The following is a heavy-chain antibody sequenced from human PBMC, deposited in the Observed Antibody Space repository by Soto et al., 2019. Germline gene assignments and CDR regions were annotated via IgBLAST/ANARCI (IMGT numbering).Heavy chain of an antibody. CDR1: GDSVSNKSAA. V-gene: IGHV6-1*01. D-gene: IGHD2-2*01. CDR2: TYYTSRWYT. CDR3: ARDRSPGSTSWYDC. Sequence: SQTLSLTCAISGDSVSNKSAAWNWIRQSPSRGLEWLGRTYYTSRWYTDYAVSVMGRITINPDTSRTQFSLQLNSVTPEDTAVYYCARDRSPGSTSWYDCWGQGARVTV. J-gene: IGHJ5*01.